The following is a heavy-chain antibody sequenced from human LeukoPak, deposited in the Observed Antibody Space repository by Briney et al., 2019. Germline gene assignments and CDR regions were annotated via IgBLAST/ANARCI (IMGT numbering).Heavy chain of an antibody. CDR1: GGSISSYY. Sequence: SETLSLTCTVSGGSISSYYWSWIRQPAGKGLEWIGRIYTSGSTNYNPSLKRRVTMSVDTSKNQFSLKLSSVTAADTAVYYCARDTVLYIAAAGTRIRGYYGMDVWGQGTTVTVSS. V-gene: IGHV4-4*07. CDR2: IYTSGST. CDR3: ARDTVLYIAAAGTRIRGYYGMDV. D-gene: IGHD6-13*01. J-gene: IGHJ6*02.